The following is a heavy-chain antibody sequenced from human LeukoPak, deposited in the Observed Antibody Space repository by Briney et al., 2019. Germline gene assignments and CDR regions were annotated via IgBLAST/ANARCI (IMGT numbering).Heavy chain of an antibody. D-gene: IGHD3-3*01. CDR1: GYSFTSYW. V-gene: IGHV5-10-1*01. CDR2: IDPSDSYT. CDR3: AGLKVRFLEWSSRWFDP. Sequence: GESLKISCKGSGYSFTSYWISWVRQMPGKGLEWMGRIDPSDSYTNYSPSFQGHVTISADKSISTAYLQWSSLKASDTAMYYCAGLKVRFLEWSSRWFDPWGQGTLVTVSS. J-gene: IGHJ5*02.